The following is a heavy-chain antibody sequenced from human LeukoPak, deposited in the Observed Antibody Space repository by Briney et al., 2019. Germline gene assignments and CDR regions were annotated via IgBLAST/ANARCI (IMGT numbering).Heavy chain of an antibody. Sequence: PGGSLRLSCVVSGFRIGDFWMSWVRQAPGKGLEWVANIKQDGSEKYYVDSVKGRFTISRDTSLYLQMDRLRAEDTAVYYCAKEIGWSGYRPCYFDYWGQGTLVTVSS. V-gene: IGHV3-7*01. CDR2: IKQDGSEK. CDR1: GFRIGDFW. J-gene: IGHJ4*02. CDR3: AKEIGWSGYRPCYFDY. D-gene: IGHD3-3*01.